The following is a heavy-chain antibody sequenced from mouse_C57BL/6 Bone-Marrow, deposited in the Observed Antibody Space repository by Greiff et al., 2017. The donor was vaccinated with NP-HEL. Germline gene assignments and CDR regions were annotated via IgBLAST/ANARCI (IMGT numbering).Heavy chain of an antibody. J-gene: IGHJ1*03. D-gene: IGHD1-1*01. CDR2: ISYSGST. CDR3: ARDYYGSSSYWYFDV. Sequence: EVQLQQSGPGMVKPSQSLSLTCTVTGYSITSGYDWHWIRHFPGNKLEWMGYISYSGSTNYNPSLKSRISITHDTSKNHFFPKLNSVTTEDTATYYCARDYYGSSSYWYFDVWGTGTTVTAAS. V-gene: IGHV3-1*01. CDR1: GYSITSGYD.